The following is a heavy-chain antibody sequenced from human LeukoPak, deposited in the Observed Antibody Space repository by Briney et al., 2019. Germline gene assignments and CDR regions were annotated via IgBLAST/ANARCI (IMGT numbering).Heavy chain of an antibody. CDR2: IYYSGST. D-gene: IGHD5-18*01. CDR1: GGSISSGDYY. V-gene: IGHV4-30-4*01. Sequence: SETLSLTCTVSGGSISSGDYYWSWIRQPPGKGLERIGYIYYSGSTYYNPSLKSRVTISVDTSKNQFSLKLSSVTAADTAVYYCARAPTFDYSYGPNYYYYYGMDVWGQGTTVTVSS. J-gene: IGHJ6*02. CDR3: ARAPTFDYSYGPNYYYYYGMDV.